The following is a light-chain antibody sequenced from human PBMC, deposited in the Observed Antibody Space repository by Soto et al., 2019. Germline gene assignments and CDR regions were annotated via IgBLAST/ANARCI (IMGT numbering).Light chain of an antibody. CDR2: DAS. J-gene: IGKJ1*01. CDR1: QSVSSY. CDR3: QQYGSSLWP. V-gene: IGKV3D-20*01. Sequence: EIVITPSHETLSLSPGERATLSCRASQSVSSYLAWYQQKPGLAPRLLIYDASSRATGIPDRFSGSGSGTDFTLTIIRLEPEDFAVYYCQQYGSSLWPFAQGTKVDIK.